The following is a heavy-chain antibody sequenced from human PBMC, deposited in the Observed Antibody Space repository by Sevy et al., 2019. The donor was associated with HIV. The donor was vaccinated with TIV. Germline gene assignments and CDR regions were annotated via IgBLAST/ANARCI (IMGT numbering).Heavy chain of an antibody. CDR3: ARGRLEYSSSYLDY. CDR2: ISYDGSNK. CDR1: RFTFSTYA. V-gene: IGHV3-30-3*01. Sequence: QLVGSLRLSCAASRFTFSTYAMHWVRQAPGKGLEWVAVISYDGSNKYYADSVKGRFTISRDNSKNTLYLQMNSLRAEDTAVFYCARGRLEYSSSYLDYWGQGTLVTVSS. J-gene: IGHJ4*02. D-gene: IGHD6-6*01.